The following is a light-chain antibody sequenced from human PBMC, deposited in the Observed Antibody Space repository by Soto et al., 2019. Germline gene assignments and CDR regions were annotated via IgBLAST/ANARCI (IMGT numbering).Light chain of an antibody. CDR1: HNINSW. Sequence: DIQMTQSPSSVAASVGDRVTIACRASHNINSWLAWYQQKPGRAPRFLIEAASSLQSGVPSRFSGSGSWTEFTLTITILQPEDFATYFCQQANSFPFTFGPGTRVDIK. V-gene: IGKV1-12*01. J-gene: IGKJ3*01. CDR3: QQANSFPFT. CDR2: AAS.